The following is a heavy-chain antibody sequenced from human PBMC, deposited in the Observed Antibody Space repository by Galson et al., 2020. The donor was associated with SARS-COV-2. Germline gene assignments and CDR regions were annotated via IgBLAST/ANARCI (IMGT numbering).Heavy chain of an antibody. Sequence: SQTLSLTCVISGDSVSSNSVTWNWIRQSPSRGLEWLGRTYYRSKWYNDYAVSVKSRLIISPDTSKNQFSLQLNSVTPDDTAVYYCARDYYDSRGYYRFDYWGQGALVAVSS. CDR1: GDSVSSNSVT. CDR3: ARDYYDSRGYYRFDY. D-gene: IGHD3-22*01. J-gene: IGHJ4*02. CDR2: TYYRSKWYN. V-gene: IGHV6-1*01.